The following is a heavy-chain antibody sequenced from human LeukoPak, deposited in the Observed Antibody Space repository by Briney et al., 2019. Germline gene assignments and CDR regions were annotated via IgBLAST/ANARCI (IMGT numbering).Heavy chain of an antibody. D-gene: IGHD2/OR15-2a*01. J-gene: IGHJ5*02. CDR1: GFTFSSYS. Sequence: GGSLRLSCAASGFTFSSYSMNWVRQAPGKGLEWVSYISSSSSTIYYADSVKGRFTISRDNAKNSLYLQMNSLRAEDTAVYYCARDKTLASAWGQGTLVTVSS. CDR3: ARDKTLASA. V-gene: IGHV3-48*01. CDR2: ISSSSSTI.